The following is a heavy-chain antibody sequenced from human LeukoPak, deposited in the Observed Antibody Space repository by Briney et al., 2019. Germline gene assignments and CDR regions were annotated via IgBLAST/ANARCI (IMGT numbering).Heavy chain of an antibody. CDR1: GFTVSSNY. CDR2: IYSGGST. CDR3: ARLDRPYYFDY. Sequence: GGSLRLSCAASGFTVSSNYMSWVRQAPGKGLEWVSVIYSGGSTYYADSVKGRFTISRDNSKNTLYLQMNSLRAEDTAVYCCARLDRPYYFDYWGQGTLVTVSS. D-gene: IGHD3-9*01. J-gene: IGHJ4*02. V-gene: IGHV3-66*04.